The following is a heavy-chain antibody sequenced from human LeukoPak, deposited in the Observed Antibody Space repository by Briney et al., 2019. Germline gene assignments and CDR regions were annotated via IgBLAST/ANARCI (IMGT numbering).Heavy chain of an antibody. CDR3: AKVSYDSSGYLFDY. J-gene: IGHJ4*02. CDR1: GFTFSSYA. D-gene: IGHD3-22*01. CDR2: ISGSGGST. Sequence: HPGGSLRLSCAASGFTFSSYAMSWVRQAPGKGLEWVSAISGSGGSTYYADSVKGRFTISRDSSKNTLYLQMNSLRAEDTAVYYCAKVSYDSSGYLFDYWGQGTLVTVSS. V-gene: IGHV3-23*01.